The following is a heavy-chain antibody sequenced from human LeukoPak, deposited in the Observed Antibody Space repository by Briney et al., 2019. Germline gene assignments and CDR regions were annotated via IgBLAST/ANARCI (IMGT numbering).Heavy chain of an antibody. V-gene: IGHV1-8*01. CDR1: GDTFTNHD. CDR2: MNPNSGNT. CDR3: ARNFYVNAFDI. D-gene: IGHD2/OR15-2a*01. Sequence: ASVKVSCKTSGDTFTNHDINWVRQTTGQGLEWMGWMNPNSGNTGYAQKFQGRVTLTRNPSRNTAYMELSSLRSEDTAVYFCARNFYVNAFDIWGQGPMVAVSS. J-gene: IGHJ3*02.